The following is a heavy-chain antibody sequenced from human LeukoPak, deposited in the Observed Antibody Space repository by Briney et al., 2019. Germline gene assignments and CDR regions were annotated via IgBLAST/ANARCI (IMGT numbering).Heavy chain of an antibody. CDR3: ARGVTMVRGAPLNY. CDR2: MNPNSGNT. V-gene: IGHV1-8*01. J-gene: IGHJ4*02. CDR1: GYTFTSYD. Sequence: ASVKVSCKASGYTFTSYDINWVRQATGQGLEWMGWMNPNSGNTGYAQRFQGRVTMTRNTSISTAYMELSSLRSEDTAVYYCARGVTMVRGAPLNYWGQGILVTVSS. D-gene: IGHD3-10*01.